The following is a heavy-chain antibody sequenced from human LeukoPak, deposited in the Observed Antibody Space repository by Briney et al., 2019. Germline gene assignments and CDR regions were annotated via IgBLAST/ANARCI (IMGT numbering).Heavy chain of an antibody. D-gene: IGHD3-10*01. CDR2: IYYSGST. CDR3: ARDYGSGSYSFFDY. CDR1: GGSISSGDYY. Sequence: SETLSLTCTVSGGSISSGDYYWSWIRQPPGKGLEWIGYIYYSGSTHYNPSLKSRVTISVDTSKSQFSLKLSSVTAADTAVYYCARDYGSGSYSFFDYWGQGTLVTVSS. J-gene: IGHJ4*02. V-gene: IGHV4-30-4*01.